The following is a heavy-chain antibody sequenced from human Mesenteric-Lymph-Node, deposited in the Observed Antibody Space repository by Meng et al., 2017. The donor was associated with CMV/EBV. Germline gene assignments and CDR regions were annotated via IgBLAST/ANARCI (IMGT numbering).Heavy chain of an antibody. V-gene: IGHV4-34*01. J-gene: IGHJ1*01. Sequence: SFSGYYWSWIRQPPGKGLEWIVSINHSATPNYTPSLTRRVTISVDTSKTQFSLKLSSVTAADTAVYYCARGPGYCSGGSCYSLYFQHWGQGTLVTVSS. CDR2: INHSATP. CDR1: SFSGYY. CDR3: ARGPGYCSGGSCYSLYFQH. D-gene: IGHD2-15*01.